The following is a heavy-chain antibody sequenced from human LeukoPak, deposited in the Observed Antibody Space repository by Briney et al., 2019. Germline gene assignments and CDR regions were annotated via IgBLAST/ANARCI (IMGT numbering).Heavy chain of an antibody. D-gene: IGHD3-10*01. CDR2: IKSKTDGGTT. V-gene: IGHV3-15*01. J-gene: IGHJ4*02. CDR3: TTYYTSFGELLYSDY. CDR1: GFTFSSYS. Sequence: GGSLRLSCAASGFTFSSYSMNWVRQAPGKGLEWVGRIKSKTDGGTTDYAAPVKGRFTISRDDSKNTLYLQMNSLKTEDTAVYYCTTYYTSFGELLYSDYWGQGTLVTVSS.